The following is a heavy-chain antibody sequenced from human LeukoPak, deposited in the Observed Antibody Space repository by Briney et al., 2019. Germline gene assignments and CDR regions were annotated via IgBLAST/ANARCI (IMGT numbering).Heavy chain of an antibody. CDR1: GFAFSSYG. J-gene: IGHJ2*01. CDR3: ARAPWELPSYWYFDL. D-gene: IGHD1-26*01. Sequence: PGGSLRLSCAASGFAFSSYGMHWVRQAPGKGLEWVAVISYDGSNKYYADSVKGRFTISRDNAKNSLYLQMNSLRAEDTAVYYCARAPWELPSYWYFDLWGRGTLVTVSS. V-gene: IGHV3-30*03. CDR2: ISYDGSNK.